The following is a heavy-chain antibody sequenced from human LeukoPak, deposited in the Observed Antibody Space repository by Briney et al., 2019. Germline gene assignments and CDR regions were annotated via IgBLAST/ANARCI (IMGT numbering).Heavy chain of an antibody. Sequence: SETLSLTCTVSGGSISSGGYSWSWIRQHPGKGLEWIGYIYYSGSTYYNPSLKSRVTISVDTSKNQFSLKLSSVTAADTAVYYCARDSSAAARLYGMDVWGQGTTVTVSS. J-gene: IGHJ6*02. D-gene: IGHD1-1*01. CDR2: IYYSGST. CDR3: ARDSSAAARLYGMDV. CDR1: GGSISSGGYS. V-gene: IGHV4-31*03.